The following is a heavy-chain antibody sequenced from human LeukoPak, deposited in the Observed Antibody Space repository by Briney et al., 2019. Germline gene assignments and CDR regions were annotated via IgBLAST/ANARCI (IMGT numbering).Heavy chain of an antibody. CDR3: ARTSNYYDSSALGW. CDR1: GGSFSSYY. CDR2: IYYSGST. D-gene: IGHD3-22*01. J-gene: IGHJ4*02. Sequence: KPSETLSLTCAVYGGSFSSYYWSWIRQPPGKGLEWIGYIYYSGSTNYNPSLKSRVTISVDTSKNQFSLKLSSVTAADTAVYYCARTSNYYDSSALGWWGQGTLVTVSS. V-gene: IGHV4-59*08.